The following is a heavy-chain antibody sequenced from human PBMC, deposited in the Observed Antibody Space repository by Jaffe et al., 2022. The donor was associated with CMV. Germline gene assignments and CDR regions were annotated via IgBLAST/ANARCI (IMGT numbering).Heavy chain of an antibody. CDR2: IFSNDEK. CDR3: ARIKRFLEWHHRPGYYYYYMDV. D-gene: IGHD3-3*01. J-gene: IGHJ6*03. CDR1: GFSLSNARMG. Sequence: QVTLKESGPVLVKPTETLTLTCTVSGFSLSNARMGVSWIRQPPGKALEWLAHIFSNDEKSYSTSLKSRLTISKDTSKSQVVLTMTNMDPVDTATYYCARIKRFLEWHHRPGYYYYYMDVWGKGTTVTVSS. V-gene: IGHV2-26*01.